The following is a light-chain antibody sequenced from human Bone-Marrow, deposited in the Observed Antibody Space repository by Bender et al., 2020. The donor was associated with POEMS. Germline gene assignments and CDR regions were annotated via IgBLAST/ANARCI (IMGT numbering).Light chain of an antibody. CDR3: CSYAGANTWL. Sequence: QSALTQPASVSGSPGQSITISCTGTRSDDRVYNSVSWYQQHPGKTPKLIFYEVTKRPSGVSNRFSASKSGNTASLTISGLQTEDEAVYYCCSYAGANTWLFGGGTKLTVL. CDR2: EVT. CDR1: RSDDRVYNS. V-gene: IGLV2-23*02. J-gene: IGLJ2*01.